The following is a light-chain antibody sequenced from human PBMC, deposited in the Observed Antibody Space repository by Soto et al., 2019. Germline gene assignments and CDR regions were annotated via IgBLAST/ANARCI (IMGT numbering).Light chain of an antibody. J-gene: IGLJ1*01. CDR3: TSFTSRSTLV. CDR1: SSDIGVYNH. CDR2: EVS. Sequence: LTQPASVSGSPGQSITISCTGTSSDIGVYNHVSWYQQHPGKVPKLMIFEVSNRPSGVSTRFSASKSGNTASLTISGLQAEDEANYYCTSFTSRSTLVFGTGTKVTVL. V-gene: IGLV2-14*01.